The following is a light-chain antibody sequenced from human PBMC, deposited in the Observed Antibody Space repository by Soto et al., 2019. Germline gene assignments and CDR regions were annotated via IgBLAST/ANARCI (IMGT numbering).Light chain of an antibody. CDR1: QDISNY. CDR2: DAS. V-gene: IGKV1-33*01. J-gene: IGKJ5*01. Sequence: DIVLTQSPSSLRSTVGDRVTITCQASQDISNYLNWYQQKPGKAPELLINDASNLEMGVPSRFSGVGSGTDFTFTISSLQPEDIATYFCQQYDSLPITFGQGTRLEIK. CDR3: QQYDSLPIT.